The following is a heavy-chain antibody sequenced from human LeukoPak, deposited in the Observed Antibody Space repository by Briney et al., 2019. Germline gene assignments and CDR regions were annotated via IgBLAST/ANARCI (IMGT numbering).Heavy chain of an antibody. V-gene: IGHV4-34*01. J-gene: IGHJ4*02. Sequence: SETLSLTCAVYGGSFSGYYWSWIRQPPGKGLEWIGEINHSGSTNYNPSLKSRVTISVDTSKNQFSLKLSSVTAADTAVYYCARVYRGYSYNFDYWGQGTLVTVSS. CDR3: ARVYRGYSYNFDY. D-gene: IGHD5-18*01. CDR1: GGSFSGYY. CDR2: INHSGST.